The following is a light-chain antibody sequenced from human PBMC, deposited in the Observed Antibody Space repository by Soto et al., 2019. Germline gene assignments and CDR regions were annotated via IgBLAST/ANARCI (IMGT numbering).Light chain of an antibody. Sequence: QSVLTQPPSASGTPGQRVTISCSGSSSNIGSNTVNWYQQLPGTAPKLLIYSNNQRPSGVPDRFSGSKSGTSASLAISGLQSEGEASYYCTAWDDSLNGVVFGGGTKLTVL. J-gene: IGLJ2*01. CDR2: SNN. CDR3: TAWDDSLNGVV. V-gene: IGLV1-44*01. CDR1: SSNIGSNT.